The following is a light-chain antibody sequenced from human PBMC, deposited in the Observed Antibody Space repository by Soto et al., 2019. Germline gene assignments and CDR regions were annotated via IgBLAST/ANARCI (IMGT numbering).Light chain of an antibody. Sequence: QLVLTQSSSASASLGSSVKLTCTLSSGHSTYIIAWHQQQPGKAPRYLMKLEGSGSYNKGSGVPDRFSGSSSGADRYLTISNLLSEDEADYYCETWDSKVFGGGTKLTVL. CDR3: ETWDSKV. CDR2: LEGSGSY. CDR1: SGHSTYI. V-gene: IGLV4-60*03. J-gene: IGLJ2*01.